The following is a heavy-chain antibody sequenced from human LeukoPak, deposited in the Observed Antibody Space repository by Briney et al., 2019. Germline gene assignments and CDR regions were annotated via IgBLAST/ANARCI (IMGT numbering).Heavy chain of an antibody. Sequence: ASVKVSCKASGYTFTSYDINWVRQATGQGLEWMGWINPNSGGTNYAQKFQGRVTMTRDTSISTAYMELSRLRSDDTAVYYCARDMVPYYYDSSGYYWDYWGQGTLVTVSS. V-gene: IGHV1-2*02. CDR1: GYTFTSYD. CDR2: INPNSGGT. J-gene: IGHJ4*02. D-gene: IGHD3-22*01. CDR3: ARDMVPYYYDSSGYYWDY.